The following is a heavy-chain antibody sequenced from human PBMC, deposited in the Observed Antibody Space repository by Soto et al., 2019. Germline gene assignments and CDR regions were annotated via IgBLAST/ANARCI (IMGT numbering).Heavy chain of an antibody. V-gene: IGHV3-48*03. CDR2: IGSSGSTI. Sequence: GGSLRLSCAASGFTFSSFEMNWVRQAPGKGLEWVSKIGSSGSTIWYADSVKGRFTISRDNAKNSLYLQMNSLRGEYTAVYYCARATYSSSYYFDSWGQGALVTVSS. CDR3: ARATYSSSYYFDS. CDR1: GFTFSSFE. J-gene: IGHJ4*02. D-gene: IGHD6-6*01.